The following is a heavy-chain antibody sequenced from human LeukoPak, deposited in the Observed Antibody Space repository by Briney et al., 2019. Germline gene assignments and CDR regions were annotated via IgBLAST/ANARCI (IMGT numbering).Heavy chain of an antibody. CDR2: IYYSGST. CDR3: ATDVHTAVTVSFDY. D-gene: IGHD6-19*01. J-gene: IGHJ4*02. V-gene: IGHV4-59*12. CDR1: GGSISSYY. Sequence: PSETLSLTCTVSGGSISSYYWSWIRQPPGKGLEWIGYIYYSGSTNYNPSLKSRVTISVDTSKNQFSLRLSSVTAADTAVYYCATDVHTAVTVSFDYWGQGTLVTVSS.